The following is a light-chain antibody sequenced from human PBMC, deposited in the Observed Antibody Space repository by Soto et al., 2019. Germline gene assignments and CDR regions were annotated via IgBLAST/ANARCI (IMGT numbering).Light chain of an antibody. CDR1: QSVSSNY. V-gene: IGKV3-20*01. CDR2: GAS. J-gene: IGKJ1*01. CDR3: QQYTTSPWT. Sequence: EIVLTQSPGTLSLSPGERATLSCRASQSVSSNYLAWYQQKPGQAPRLLISGASSRATGIPDRFSGSGSGTDFTLTISRLEPEDSAVYYCQQYTTSPWTFGQGTKVEIK.